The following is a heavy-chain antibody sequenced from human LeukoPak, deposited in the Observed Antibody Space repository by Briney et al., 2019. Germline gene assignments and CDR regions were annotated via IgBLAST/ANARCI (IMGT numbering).Heavy chain of an antibody. CDR1: GFTFSSYN. CDR2: ISGSSSYV. Sequence: GGSLRLSCAASGFTFSSYNMNWVRQAPGKGLEWVSSISGSSSYVYYADSVKGRFTISRGNAKNSLYLQMNSLRAEDTAVYYCGSCSGGSCHSGWFDPWGQGTLVTVSS. D-gene: IGHD2-15*01. V-gene: IGHV3-21*01. J-gene: IGHJ5*02. CDR3: GSCSGGSCHSGWFDP.